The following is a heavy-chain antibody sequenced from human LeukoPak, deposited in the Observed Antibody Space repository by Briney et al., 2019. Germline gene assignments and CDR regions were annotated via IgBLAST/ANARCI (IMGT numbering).Heavy chain of an antibody. J-gene: IGHJ5*02. CDR2: IYYSGST. D-gene: IGHD2-15*01. CDR3: ARDRRVVVAATPTVATWFDP. CDR1: GGSISSGGYY. V-gene: IGHV4-31*03. Sequence: SETLSLTCTVSGGSISSGGYYWSWIRQHPGKFLEWIGYIYYSGSTYYNPSLKSRVTISVDTSKNQFSLKLSSVTAADTAVYYCARDRRVVVAATPTVATWFDPWGQGTLVTVSS.